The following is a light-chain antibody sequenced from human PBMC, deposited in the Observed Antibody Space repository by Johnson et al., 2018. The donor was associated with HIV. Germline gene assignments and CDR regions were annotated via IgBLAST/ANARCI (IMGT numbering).Light chain of an antibody. J-gene: IGLJ1*01. Sequence: HSVLTQPPSVSAAPGQKVTISCSGSSSNIGNNYVSWYQQLPGTAPKLLIYDNNKRPSGIPDRFSGSKSGTSATLGITGLQTGDEADYYCGTWDSSLSAGGGDVFGTGTKVTVL. CDR3: GTWDSSLSAGGGDV. CDR2: DNN. CDR1: SSNIGNNY. V-gene: IGLV1-51*01.